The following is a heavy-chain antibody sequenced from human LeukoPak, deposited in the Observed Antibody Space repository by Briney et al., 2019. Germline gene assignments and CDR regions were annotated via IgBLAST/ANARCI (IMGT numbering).Heavy chain of an antibody. CDR2: ISPDGRVT. J-gene: IGHJ4*02. Sequence: GGSLRLSCAVSGFTFGSHWMAWFRQAPGKGLEWLTNISPDGRVTNYVDSIKGRFTISKDNSKNSLYLHLNSLRAEDTAFYYCTRDIGGGFHDYWGQGTLITVSS. CDR3: TRDIGGGFHDY. V-gene: IGHV3-7*03. CDR1: GFTFGSHW. D-gene: IGHD3-16*01.